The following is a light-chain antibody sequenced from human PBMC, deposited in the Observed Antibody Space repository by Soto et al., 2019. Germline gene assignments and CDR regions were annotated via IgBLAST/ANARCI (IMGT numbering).Light chain of an antibody. J-gene: IGKJ4*01. CDR3: QQRSNWPLT. Sequence: EIVLTQSPVTLSLSPGERATLTCRASQSVDTYLAWYQQKPGQAPRALIYDASKRATSIPARFSGSGSGTDFTLTISALEPEDLAVYYCQQRSNWPLTFGGGTKVEIK. CDR2: DAS. V-gene: IGKV3-11*01. CDR1: QSVDTY.